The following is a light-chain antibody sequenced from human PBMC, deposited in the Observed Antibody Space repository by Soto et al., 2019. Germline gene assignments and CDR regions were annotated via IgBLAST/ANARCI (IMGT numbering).Light chain of an antibody. Sequence: EIVLTQSPATLSLSPGERATLSCRASQSVSSFLAWYQQKPGQAPRLLIYDASNRATGIPARFSGSGSGTDFSLTISSLEPEDFAVYYCQPRSKSPLTFGGGTKVEIK. CDR3: QPRSKSPLT. V-gene: IGKV3-11*01. CDR2: DAS. J-gene: IGKJ4*01. CDR1: QSVSSF.